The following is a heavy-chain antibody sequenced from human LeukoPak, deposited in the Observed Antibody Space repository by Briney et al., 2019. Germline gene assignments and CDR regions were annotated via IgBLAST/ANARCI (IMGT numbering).Heavy chain of an antibody. CDR2: IYSGGST. CDR1: GFTVSSNY. J-gene: IGHJ6*02. V-gene: IGHV3-53*01. CDR3: ARASGTIAAAGTWYYYGMDV. Sequence: GGSLRLSCAASGFTVSSNYMSWVRQAPGKGLEWVSVIYSGGSTYYADSVKGRFTISRDNSKNTLYLQMNSLRAEDTAVYYCARASGTIAAAGTWYYYGMDVWGQGTTVTVSS. D-gene: IGHD6-13*01.